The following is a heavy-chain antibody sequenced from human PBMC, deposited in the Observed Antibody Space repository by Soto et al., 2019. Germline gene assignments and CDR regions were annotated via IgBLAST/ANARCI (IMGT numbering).Heavy chain of an antibody. V-gene: IGHV1-18*01. CDR1: GYTFSSIG. CDR3: ARDLDGSGSYYTKY. J-gene: IGHJ4*02. CDR2: ISPHKDNT. D-gene: IGHD3-10*01. Sequence: ASVKVSCKTSGYTFSSIGISWVRQAPGQGLEWMGWISPHKDNTYYAQRLQGRVTMTTDTSTSTAYMELRSLRSDDTAVYFCARDLDGSGSYYTKYWGQGTLVTVSS.